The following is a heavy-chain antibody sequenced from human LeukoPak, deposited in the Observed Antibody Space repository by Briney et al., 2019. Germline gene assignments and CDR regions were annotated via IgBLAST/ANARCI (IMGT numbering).Heavy chain of an antibody. CDR3: ASSIVVVPAAMEGIYDY. D-gene: IGHD2-2*01. Sequence: SETLSLTCTVSGGSISGSSYYWGWIRQPPGKGLEWIGSIHYSGSTNYNPSLKSRVTISVDTSKNQFSLKLSSVTAADTAVYYCASSIVVVPAAMEGIYDYWGQGTLVTVSS. CDR2: IHYSGST. J-gene: IGHJ4*02. CDR1: GGSISGSSYY. V-gene: IGHV4-39*07.